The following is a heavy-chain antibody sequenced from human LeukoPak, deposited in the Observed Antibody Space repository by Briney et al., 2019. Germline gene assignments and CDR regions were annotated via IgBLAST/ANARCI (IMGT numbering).Heavy chain of an antibody. D-gene: IGHD5-18*01. CDR3: ARSSYGVELGDY. CDR1: GYTFTSYA. J-gene: IGHJ4*02. V-gene: IGHV1-3*01. Sequence: ASVKVSCKASGYTFTSYAMHWVRQAPGQRREWMGWINAGNGNTKYSQKFQGRVTITRDTSASTAYMELRSLRSDDTAVYYCARSSYGVELGDYWGQGTLVTVSS. CDR2: INAGNGNT.